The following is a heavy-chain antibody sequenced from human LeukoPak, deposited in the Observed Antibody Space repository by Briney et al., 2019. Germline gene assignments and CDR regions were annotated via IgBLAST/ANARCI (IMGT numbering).Heavy chain of an antibody. CDR2: INSDGSST. CDR3: ARDRGYAFDI. V-gene: IGHV3-74*01. D-gene: IGHD5-12*01. J-gene: IGHJ3*02. Sequence: GGSLRLSCAASGFTFSTYWMHWVRQAPGKWLVWVSRINSDGSSTSYADSVKGRFTISRDNAKNTLYLQMNNLRAEDTAVYYCARDRGYAFDIWGQGTMVTVSS. CDR1: GFTFSTYW.